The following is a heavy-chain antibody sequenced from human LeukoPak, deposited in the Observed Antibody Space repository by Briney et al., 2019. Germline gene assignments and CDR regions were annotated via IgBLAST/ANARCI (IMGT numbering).Heavy chain of an antibody. CDR3: AXXXXXXXXXXXXXRQDDAFDI. J-gene: IGHJ3*02. CDR2: IYTSGST. Sequence: SETLSLTCTVSGGSISSYYWSWIRQPAGKGLEWIGRIYTSGSTNYNPSLKSRVTMSVDTSKNQFSLKLSSVTAADTAVYYCAXXXXXXXXXXXXXRQDDAFDIWGQGTMVTVSS. V-gene: IGHV4-4*07. CDR1: GGSISSYY.